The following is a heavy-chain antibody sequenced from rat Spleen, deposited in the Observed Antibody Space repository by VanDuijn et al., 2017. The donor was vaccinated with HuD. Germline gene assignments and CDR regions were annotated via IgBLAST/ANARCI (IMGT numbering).Heavy chain of an antibody. V-gene: IGHV5-29*01. D-gene: IGHD5-1*01. CDR3: ATQGELGYFDF. Sequence: EVQLVESGGGLVQPGGTLKLSCAASGITFSNYAMAWVRQAPGKGLEWVASITNTGGSIYYPDSVKGRFTISRDNEKSTLYLQMDSLRSEDTATYYCATQGELGYFDFWGPGTMVTVSS. CDR2: ITNTGGSI. J-gene: IGHJ1*01. CDR1: GITFSNYA.